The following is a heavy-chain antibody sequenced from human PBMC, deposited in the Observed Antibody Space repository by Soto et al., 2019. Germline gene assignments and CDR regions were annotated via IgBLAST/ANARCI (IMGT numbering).Heavy chain of an antibody. Sequence: GGSLRLSCAASGFTFSSYGMHWVRQAPGKGLEWVAVIWYDGSNKYYADSVKGRFTISRDNSKNTLYLQMNSLRAEDTAVYYCARDLTVTPQARYYYYYGMDVWSQGATVTVSS. V-gene: IGHV3-33*01. D-gene: IGHD4-4*01. CDR2: IWYDGSNK. CDR3: ARDLTVTPQARYYYYYGMDV. J-gene: IGHJ6*02. CDR1: GFTFSSYG.